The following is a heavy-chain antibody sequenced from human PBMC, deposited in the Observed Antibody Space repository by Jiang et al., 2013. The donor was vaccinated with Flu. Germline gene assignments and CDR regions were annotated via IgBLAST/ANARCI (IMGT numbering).Heavy chain of an antibody. J-gene: IGHJ3*02. CDR2: IIPILGIA. CDR1: GGTFSSYT. CDR3: ARVRERWLQPIDAFDI. D-gene: IGHD5-24*01. Sequence: GAEVKKPGSSVKVSCKASGGTFSSYTISWVRQAPGQGLEWMGRIIPILGIANYAQKFQGRVTITADKSTSTAYMELSSLRSEDTAVYYCARVRERWLQPIDAFDIWGQGTMVTVSS. V-gene: IGHV1-69*02.